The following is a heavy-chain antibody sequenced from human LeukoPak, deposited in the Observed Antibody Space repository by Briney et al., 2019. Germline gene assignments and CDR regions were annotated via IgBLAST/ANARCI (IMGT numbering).Heavy chain of an antibody. J-gene: IGHJ6*02. CDR3: ARDRVDSSGYYYYYGIDV. D-gene: IGHD3-22*01. Sequence: PSETLSLTCTVSGGSISTYFWSWIRQPAEKGLEWIGRLYTSGSTNYNPSLKSRLTMSADTSKNQFSLNLRSVTAADTAIYYCARDRVDSSGYYYYYGIDVWGQGTAVTVSS. CDR1: GGSISTYF. CDR2: LYTSGST. V-gene: IGHV4-4*07.